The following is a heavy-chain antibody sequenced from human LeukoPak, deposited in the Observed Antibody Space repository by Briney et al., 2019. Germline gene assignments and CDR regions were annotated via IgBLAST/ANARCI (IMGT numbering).Heavy chain of an antibody. V-gene: IGHV5-51*01. CDR3: ARRQSVSCGGDCYSFDY. Sequence: GESLKISCKGSGYSFTSYWIGWVRQMPGKGLEWMGIIYPGDSDTRYSPSFQGHVTISADKSISTAYLQWSSLKASDTAMYYCARRQSVSCGGDCYSFDYWGQGTLVTVSS. CDR1: GYSFTSYW. D-gene: IGHD2-21*02. CDR2: IYPGDSDT. J-gene: IGHJ4*02.